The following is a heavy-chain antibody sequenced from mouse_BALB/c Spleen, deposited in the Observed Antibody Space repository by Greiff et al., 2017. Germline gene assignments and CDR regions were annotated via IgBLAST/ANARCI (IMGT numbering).Heavy chain of an antibody. CDR2: INPSNGRT. J-gene: IGHJ1*01. V-gene: IGHV1S81*02. Sequence: QVQLQQPGAELVKPGASVKLSCKASGYTFTSYWMHWVKQRPGQGLEWIGEINPSNGRTNYNEKFKSKATLTVDKSSSTAYMQLSSLTSEDSAVYYCAGGYYDYWYLDDWGEGTTVTVSA. CDR1: GYTFTSYW. D-gene: IGHD1-1*01. CDR3: AGGYYDYWYLDD.